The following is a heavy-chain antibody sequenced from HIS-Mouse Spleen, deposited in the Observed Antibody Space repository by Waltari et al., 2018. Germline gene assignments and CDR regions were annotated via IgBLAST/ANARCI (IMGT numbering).Heavy chain of an antibody. Sequence: QVQLVESGGGVVQPGRSLRLSCAASGFTFSSYVRHWVRQAPGKGLEWVVVIWYDGSNKYYADSVKGRFTISRDNSKNTLYLQMNSLRAEDTAVYYCAKGKYYFDYWGQGTLVTVSS. CDR2: IWYDGSNK. V-gene: IGHV3-33*06. CDR3: AKGKYYFDY. CDR1: GFTFSSYV. J-gene: IGHJ4*02.